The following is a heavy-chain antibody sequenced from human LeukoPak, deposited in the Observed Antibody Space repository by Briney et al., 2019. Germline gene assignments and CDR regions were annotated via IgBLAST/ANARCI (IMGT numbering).Heavy chain of an antibody. J-gene: IGHJ5*02. Sequence: SETQSLTCAVYGGSFSVYYWSWIRQPPGKGLEWPGEINHSGSNNFNTLLKTRVNISVDTYKNKFSLKLKSVTAADRAVYYCARGHEYCSSGSCSNWFDPWGQGTLVTVS. CDR2: INHSGSN. D-gene: IGHD2-15*01. CDR1: GGSFSVYY. CDR3: ARGHEYCSSGSCSNWFDP. V-gene: IGHV4-34*01.